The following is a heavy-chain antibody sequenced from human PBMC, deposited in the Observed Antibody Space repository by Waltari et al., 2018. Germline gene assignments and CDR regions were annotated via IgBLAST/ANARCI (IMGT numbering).Heavy chain of an antibody. Sequence: QVQLVHSGAEVKKPGSSVKVSCKASGGTFSSYAISWVRQAPGQGLEWMGRIIPSFGTANDAQKFQGRVTITADKSTSTAYMELSSLRSEDTAVYYCARDFGIAAAGYLWYNWFDPWGQGTLVTVSS. J-gene: IGHJ5*02. CDR3: ARDFGIAAAGYLWYNWFDP. CDR2: IIPSFGTA. D-gene: IGHD6-13*01. V-gene: IGHV1-69*14. CDR1: GGTFSSYA.